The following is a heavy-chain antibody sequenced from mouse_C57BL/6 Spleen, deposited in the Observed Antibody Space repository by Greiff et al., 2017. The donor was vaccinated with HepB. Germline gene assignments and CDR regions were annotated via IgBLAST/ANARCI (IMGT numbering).Heavy chain of an antibody. D-gene: IGHD4-1*01. CDR2: IHPNSGST. CDR3: ASRNGDDFDD. J-gene: IGHJ2*01. V-gene: IGHV1-64*01. CDR1: GYTFTSYW. Sequence: QVQLQQSGAELVKPGASVKLSCKASGYTFTSYWMHWVKQRPGQGLEWIGMIHPNSGSTNYNEKFKSKATLTVDKSSSTAYMQLSSLTSEDSAVYYCASRNGDDFDDWGQGTTLTVSS.